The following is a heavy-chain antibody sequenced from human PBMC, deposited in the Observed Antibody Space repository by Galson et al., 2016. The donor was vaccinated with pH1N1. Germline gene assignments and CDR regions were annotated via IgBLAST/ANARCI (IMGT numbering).Heavy chain of an antibody. CDR1: GFSLSTRGVD. Sequence: PALVKPTQTLPLTCTLSGFSLSTRGVDVGWIRQPPGKALEWLARIDWDDDKFYSTSLQTRLTISKDTSKNQVVLTMTNMDPVDTATYYCARTKRRGGWAFDIWGQGTIITVSS. D-gene: IGHD6-19*01. V-gene: IGHV2-70*04. J-gene: IGHJ3*02. CDR2: IDWDDDK. CDR3: ARTKRRGGWAFDI.